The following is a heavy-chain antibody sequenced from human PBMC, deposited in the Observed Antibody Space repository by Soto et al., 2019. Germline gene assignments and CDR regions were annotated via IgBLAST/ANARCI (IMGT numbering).Heavy chain of an antibody. J-gene: IGHJ4*02. CDR3: ARKSDSSPVPEADGV. CDR1: GFSVGSNY. D-gene: IGHD2-8*01. V-gene: IGHV3-53*02. Sequence: EVQLVETGGGWIQPGGSLRLSCAASGFSVGSNYMTWVRQSPGKGLEWVSLIYSNGDTDYADSVKGRFSISRDNFKNTLYLQMNDLRPEDTAVYHCARKSDSSPVPEADGVWGRGTLVTVSS. CDR2: IYSNGDT.